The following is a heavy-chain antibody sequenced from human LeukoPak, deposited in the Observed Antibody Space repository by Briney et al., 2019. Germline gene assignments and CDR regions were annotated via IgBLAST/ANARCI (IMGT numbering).Heavy chain of an antibody. CDR3: ARDNSVEDTAWWFDP. Sequence: SVKVSCKASGGTFSSYAISWVRQAPGQGLEWMGGIIPIFGTANYAQKFQGRVTMTRDMSTSTDYMELSSLRSEDTAVYYCARDNSVEDTAWWFDPWGQGTLVTVSS. CDR2: IIPIFGTA. V-gene: IGHV1-69*05. D-gene: IGHD4-23*01. J-gene: IGHJ5*02. CDR1: GGTFSSYA.